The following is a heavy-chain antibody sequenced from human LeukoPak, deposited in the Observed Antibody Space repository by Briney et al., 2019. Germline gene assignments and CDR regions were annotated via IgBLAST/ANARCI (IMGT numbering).Heavy chain of an antibody. Sequence: AETLSLTCAPSVYTFSRYYMKWFSRQPSGKGLEWIGSIYQSVSTYYNPSLKSRVTISVDTSKNQFSLKLSSVTAADTAVYYCASNKSTVSTFRHDDFDLWGQGTMVTVSS. CDR1: VYTFSRYYM. J-gene: IGHJ3*01. D-gene: IGHD3-16*01. V-gene: IGHV4-38-2*01. CDR2: IYQSVST. CDR3: ASNKSTVSTFRHDDFDL.